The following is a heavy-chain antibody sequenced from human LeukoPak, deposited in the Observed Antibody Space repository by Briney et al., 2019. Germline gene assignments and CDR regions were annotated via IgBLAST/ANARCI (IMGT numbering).Heavy chain of an antibody. CDR2: INAGNGST. D-gene: IGHD6-13*01. Sequence: GASVKVSCKASGYTFTSYAMHWVRQAPGQRLEWMGWINAGNGSTKYSQKFQGRVTITRDTSASTAYMELSSLRSEDTAVYYCARAGIAAAGSIWGFDPWGQGTLVTVSS. CDR3: ARAGIAAAGSIWGFDP. CDR1: GYTFTSYA. V-gene: IGHV1-3*01. J-gene: IGHJ5*02.